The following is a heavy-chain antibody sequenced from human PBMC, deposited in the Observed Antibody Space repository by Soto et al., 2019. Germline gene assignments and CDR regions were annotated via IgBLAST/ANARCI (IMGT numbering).Heavy chain of an antibody. J-gene: IGHJ4*02. CDR3: ARDYSSYGPFDY. CDR1: GFTFSSYG. CDR2: IWYDGSNK. D-gene: IGHD5-18*01. V-gene: IGHV3-33*08. Sequence: PGGSLRLSCAASGFTFSSYGMHWVRQALGKGLEWVAVIWYDGSNKYYADSVKGRFTISRDNAKNSLYLQMNSLRAEDTAVYYCARDYSSYGPFDYWGQGTLVTGLL.